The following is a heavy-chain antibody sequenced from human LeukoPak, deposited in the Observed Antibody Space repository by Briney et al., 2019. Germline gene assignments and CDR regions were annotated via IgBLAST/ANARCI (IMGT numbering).Heavy chain of an antibody. Sequence: SGGSLRLSCAASGFTFSSFGMHWVRQAPGRGLEWVALILYDNKYYADSVKGRFTISRDNSKNTLYLQMDSLRAEDTAVYYCARYCSGGCYSGVDYWGQGTLVTVPS. CDR1: GFTFSSFG. J-gene: IGHJ4*02. D-gene: IGHD2-15*01. V-gene: IGHV3-33*05. CDR3: ARYCSGGCYSGVDY. CDR2: ILYDNK.